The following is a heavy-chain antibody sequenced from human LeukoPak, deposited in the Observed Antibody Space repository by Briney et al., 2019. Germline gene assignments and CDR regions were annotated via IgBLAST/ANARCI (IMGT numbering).Heavy chain of an antibody. Sequence: GWSLRLSCAASGFTFSSYAMHWVRQAPGKGLEWVAVISYDGSNKYYADSVKGRFTISRDNSKNTLYLQMNSLRAEDTAVYYCARERTNMRYCSSTSCYGYYYYGMDVWGQGTTVTVSS. CDR1: GFTFSSYA. V-gene: IGHV3-30-3*01. CDR3: ARERTNMRYCSSTSCYGYYYYGMDV. D-gene: IGHD2-2*01. J-gene: IGHJ6*02. CDR2: ISYDGSNK.